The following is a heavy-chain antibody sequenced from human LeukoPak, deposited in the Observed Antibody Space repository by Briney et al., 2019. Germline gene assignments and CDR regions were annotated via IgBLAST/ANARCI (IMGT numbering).Heavy chain of an antibody. J-gene: IGHJ3*02. CDR1: GFTFSSYA. CDR2: ISYDGSNK. CDR3: ARLLGYCSSTSCGAFDI. D-gene: IGHD2-2*01. V-gene: IGHV3-30-3*01. Sequence: PGRSLRLSCAASGFTFSSYAMHWVRQAPGKGLEWVAVISYDGSNKYYADSVKGRLTISRDNAKNSLYLQMNSLRAEDTAVYYCARLLGYCSSTSCGAFDIWGQGTMVTVSS.